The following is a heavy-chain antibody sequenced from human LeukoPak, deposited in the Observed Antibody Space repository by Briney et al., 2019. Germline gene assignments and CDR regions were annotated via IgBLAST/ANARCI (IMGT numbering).Heavy chain of an antibody. Sequence: GSSVKVSCKASGGTFSSYAISWVRQAPGQGLEWMGWISAFNGNTNYAQNLQGRLTVATDTSTNTAYMELRNLISDDTAVYYCARDRTLTMVRGVITQDQFDYWGQGTLVTVSS. CDR2: ISAFNGNT. J-gene: IGHJ4*02. CDR1: GGTFSSYA. CDR3: ARDRTLTMVRGVITQDQFDY. V-gene: IGHV1-18*01. D-gene: IGHD3-10*01.